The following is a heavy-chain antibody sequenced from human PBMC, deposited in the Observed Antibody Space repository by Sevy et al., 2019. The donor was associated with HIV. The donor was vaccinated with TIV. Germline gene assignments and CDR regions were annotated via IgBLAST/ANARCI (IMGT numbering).Heavy chain of an antibody. D-gene: IGHD2-21*01. J-gene: IGHJ4*02. CDR2: IRYDGTRK. Sequence: GGSLRLSCAASGFTFSDYSMHWVRQAPGKGLEWVAFIRYDGTRKDYADSVKGRFTISRDNSKKTLFLQMNSLRAKDTAVYYCARGGDFLLTDWGQGALVTVSS. V-gene: IGHV3-30*02. CDR1: GFTFSDYS. CDR3: ARGGDFLLTD.